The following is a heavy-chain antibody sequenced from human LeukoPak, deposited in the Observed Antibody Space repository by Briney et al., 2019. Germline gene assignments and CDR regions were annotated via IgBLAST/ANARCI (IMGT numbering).Heavy chain of an antibody. J-gene: IGHJ4*02. CDR3: ARVDGAMGSLDY. V-gene: IGHV3-33*01. D-gene: IGHD5-18*01. CDR2: IWYDGSNK. Sequence: GRSLRLSCAASGFTFSTYAMHWVRQAPGKGLEGVAVIWYDGSNKNYVDSVKGRFTISRDNAKNTLYLQMNSLRAEDTAVYYCARVDGAMGSLDYWGQGMLATVSS. CDR1: GFTFSTYA.